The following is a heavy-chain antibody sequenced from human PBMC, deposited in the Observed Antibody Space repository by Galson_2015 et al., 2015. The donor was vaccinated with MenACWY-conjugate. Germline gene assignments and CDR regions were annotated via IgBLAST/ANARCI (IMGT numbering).Heavy chain of an antibody. CDR3: AKSTGGYCSGGTCYWGP. CDR2: INTDTGKP. D-gene: IGHD2-15*01. Sequence: SVKVSCKASGYSFTTYAMIWVRQAPGQGLEWMGWINTDTGKPTYAQGFTGRFVFSLDTSVSTAYLQISDLKAEDSAVYFCAKSTGGYCSGGTCYWGPWGQATLVIVSS. J-gene: IGHJ5*02. V-gene: IGHV7-4-1*02. CDR1: GYSFTTYA.